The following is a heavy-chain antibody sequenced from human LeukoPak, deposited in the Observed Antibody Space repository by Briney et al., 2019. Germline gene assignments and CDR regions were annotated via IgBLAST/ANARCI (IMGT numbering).Heavy chain of an antibody. V-gene: IGHV1-18*01. CDR1: GYTFTSYG. CDR3: ARCDVWREQWLVPRRDHYMDV. D-gene: IGHD6-19*01. J-gene: IGHJ6*03. CDR2: ISAYNGNT. Sequence: GASVKVSCKASGYTFTSYGISWVRQAPGQGLEWMGWISAYNGNTNYAQKLQGRVTMTTDTSTSTAYMELRSLRSDDTAVYYCARCDVWREQWLVPRRDHYMDVWGKGATVTVSS.